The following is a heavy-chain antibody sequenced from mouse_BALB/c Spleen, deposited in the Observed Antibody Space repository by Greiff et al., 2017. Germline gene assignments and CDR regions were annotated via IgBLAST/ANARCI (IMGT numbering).Heavy chain of an antibody. CDR1: GYTFTSYY. J-gene: IGHJ1*01. CDR2: INPSNGGT. D-gene: IGHD1-1*01. Sequence: QVQLQQPGAELVKPGASVKLSCKASGYTFTSYYMYWVKQRPGQGLEWIGGINPSNGGTNFNEKFKSKATLTVDKSSSTAYMQLSSLTSEDSAVYYCTRQRGSYYGSSYWYFDVWGAGTTVTVSS. V-gene: IGHV1S81*02. CDR3: TRQRGSYYGSSYWYFDV.